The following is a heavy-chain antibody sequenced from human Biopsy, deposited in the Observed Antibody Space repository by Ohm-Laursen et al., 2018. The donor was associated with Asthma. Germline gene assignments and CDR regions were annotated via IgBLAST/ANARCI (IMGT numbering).Heavy chain of an antibody. D-gene: IGHD3-3*01. CDR1: GFRFDDYA. J-gene: IGHJ4*02. CDR3: ARDVMEWYLPAFDF. CDR2: GGSYYDGGLK. V-gene: IGHV3-30-3*01. Sequence: SSLRLSCAASGFRFDDYAMHWVRQAPGKGLEWVAVGGSYYDGGLKYYADSVSGRFTVSRDDSKNTLYLQMNSLRPDDTAVYYCARDVMEWYLPAFDFWGQGTLVTVSS.